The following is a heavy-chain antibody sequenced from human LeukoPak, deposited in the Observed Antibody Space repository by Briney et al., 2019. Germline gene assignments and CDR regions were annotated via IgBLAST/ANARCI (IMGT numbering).Heavy chain of an antibody. CDR2: ISGGSSYT. V-gene: IGHV3-11*03. CDR1: GFTFSDYY. CDR3: ANDGFDYYDTSGYSYFHY. Sequence: PGGPLRLSCAASGFTFSDYYMTWFRQAPRKGLEWVSYISGGSSYTNFADSVKGRFTISRDNAKNSLYLQMNSLRAEDTAVYYCANDGFDYYDTSGYSYFHYWGQGTLVIVSS. J-gene: IGHJ4*02. D-gene: IGHD3-22*01.